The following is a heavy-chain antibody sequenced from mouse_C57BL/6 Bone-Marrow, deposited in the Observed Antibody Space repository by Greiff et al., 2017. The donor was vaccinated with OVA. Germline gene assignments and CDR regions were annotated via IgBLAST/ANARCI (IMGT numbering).Heavy chain of an antibody. D-gene: IGHD1-1*01. CDR3: ARKGERSVDV. CDR1: GYTFTSYW. CDR2: IDPSDSYT. Sequence: QVQLQQPGAELVMPGASVKLSCKASGYTFTSYWMHWVKQRPGQGLEWIGEIDPSDSYTNYNQKFKGKSTLTVDKSSSTAYMQLSSLTSEDSAVYYCARKGERSVDVWGTGTTVTVSS. V-gene: IGHV1-69*01. J-gene: IGHJ1*03.